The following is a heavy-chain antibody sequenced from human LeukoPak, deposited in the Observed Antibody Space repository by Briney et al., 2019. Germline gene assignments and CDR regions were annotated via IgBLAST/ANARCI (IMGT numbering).Heavy chain of an antibody. CDR3: ARANYYDSSDRFDP. V-gene: IGHV4-34*01. CDR2: INHSGST. D-gene: IGHD3-22*01. J-gene: IGHJ5*02. CDR1: GGSFSGYY. Sequence: SETLSLTCAVYGGSFSGYYWSWIRQPPGKGLEWIGEINHSGSTNYNPSLKSRVTISVDTSKNQFSLKLSSVTAADTAVYYCARANYYDSSDRFDPWGQGTLVTVSS.